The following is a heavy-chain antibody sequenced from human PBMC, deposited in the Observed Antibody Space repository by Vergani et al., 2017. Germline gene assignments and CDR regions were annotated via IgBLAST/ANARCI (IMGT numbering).Heavy chain of an antibody. Sequence: EVQLVESGGGLVQPGGSLRLSCAASGLTFSSYWMSWVRQAPGKGLEWVANIKQDGSEKYYVDSVKGRFTISRDNAKNSLYLQMNSLRAEDTAVYYCARYQLPNAFDIWGQGTMVTVSS. D-gene: IGHD2-2*01. CDR1: GLTFSSYW. CDR3: ARYQLPNAFDI. J-gene: IGHJ3*02. V-gene: IGHV3-7*01. CDR2: IKQDGSEK.